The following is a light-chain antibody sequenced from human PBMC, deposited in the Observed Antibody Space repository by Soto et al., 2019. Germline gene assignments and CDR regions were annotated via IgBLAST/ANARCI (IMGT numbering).Light chain of an antibody. Sequence: EIVLTQSPGTLSLSPGERATLSCRASQSVSSNYLAWYQQIPGQAPRLLIYGASSRATGIPDRFSGSGSGTDFTHTISRLEPEDFAVYYCQQYGSSPQTFGQGTKVDIK. CDR2: GAS. CDR3: QQYGSSPQT. J-gene: IGKJ1*01. CDR1: QSVSSNY. V-gene: IGKV3-20*01.